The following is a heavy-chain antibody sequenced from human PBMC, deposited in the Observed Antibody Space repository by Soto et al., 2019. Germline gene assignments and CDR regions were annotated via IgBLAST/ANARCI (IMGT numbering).Heavy chain of an antibody. CDR1: GFTFSSYA. Sequence: VQLVESGGGVVQPGRSLRLSCAASGFTFSSYAMHWVRQAPGKGLEWVAVISYDGSNKYYADSVKVRFTTSRDNYKLMLYLQINGLRAEDTAVYYCASTRELYYYYGMEFWGPGTTVTVS. V-gene: IGHV3-30-3*01. CDR3: ASTRELYYYYGMEF. CDR2: ISYDGSNK. D-gene: IGHD1-7*01. J-gene: IGHJ6*02.